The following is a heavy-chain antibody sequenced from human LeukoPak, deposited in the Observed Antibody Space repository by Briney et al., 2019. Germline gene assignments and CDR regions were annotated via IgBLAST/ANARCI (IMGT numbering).Heavy chain of an antibody. V-gene: IGHV3-23*01. CDR3: AKVDYGDYGVY. D-gene: IGHD4-17*01. CDR2: ISGSGGST. J-gene: IGHJ4*02. Sequence: LAGGSLRLSCAASGFTFSSYAMSWVRQAPGKGLEWVSAISGSGGSTYYADSVKGRFTISRDNSKNTLYLQMNSLRAEDTAVYYCAKVDYGDYGVYWGQGTLVTVSS. CDR1: GFTFSSYA.